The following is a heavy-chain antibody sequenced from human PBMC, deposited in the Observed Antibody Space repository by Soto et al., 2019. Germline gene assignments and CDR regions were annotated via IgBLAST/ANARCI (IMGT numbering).Heavy chain of an antibody. CDR1: GYTFTSYD. D-gene: IGHD4-4*01. Sequence: ASVNVSCKASGYTFTSYDINWVRQATGQGLEWMGWMNPNSGNTGYAQKFQGRVTMTRNTSISTAYMELSSLRSEDTAVYYCARWGDSNYIYGMDVWGQGTTVTVSS. J-gene: IGHJ6*02. CDR3: ARWGDSNYIYGMDV. CDR2: MNPNSGNT. V-gene: IGHV1-8*01.